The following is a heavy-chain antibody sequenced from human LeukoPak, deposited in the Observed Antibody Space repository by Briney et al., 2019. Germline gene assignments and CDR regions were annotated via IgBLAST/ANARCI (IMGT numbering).Heavy chain of an antibody. J-gene: IGHJ4*02. V-gene: IGHV3-7*04. CDR1: GFPFNSYW. CDR2: IKQDGSKK. CDR3: TRVGYIDEGIDY. D-gene: IGHD5-24*01. Sequence: GGSLRLSCVASGFPFNSYWMTWVRQAPGKGLGWVANIKQDGSKKSYVDSVKGRFTISRDNAKNSLYLQMNSLRAEDTAIYYCTRVGYIDEGIDYWGQGTLVTVSS.